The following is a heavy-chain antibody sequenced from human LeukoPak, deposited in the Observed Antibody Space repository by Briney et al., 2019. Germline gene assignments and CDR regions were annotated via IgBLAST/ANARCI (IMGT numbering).Heavy chain of an antibody. CDR2: IIPIFGTA. Sequence: GASVKVSCKASGGTFSSYAISWVRQAPGQGLEWMGGIIPIFGTANYAQKFQGRVTMTRNIFISTAYMELSSLRSEDTAVYYCARVEYISGYSHVYWGQGTLVTVSS. CDR1: GGTFSSYA. D-gene: IGHD3-22*01. V-gene: IGHV1-69*05. J-gene: IGHJ4*02. CDR3: ARVEYISGYSHVY.